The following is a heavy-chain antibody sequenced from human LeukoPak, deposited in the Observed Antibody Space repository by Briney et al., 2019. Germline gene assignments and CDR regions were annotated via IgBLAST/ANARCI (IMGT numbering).Heavy chain of an antibody. J-gene: IGHJ4*02. D-gene: IGHD6-19*01. V-gene: IGHV3-9*01. CDR2: ISWNCGSI. CDR1: GFIFNNYA. Sequence: GGSLRLSCAGSGFIFNNYAMHWVRQPPGKGLEWVSGISWNCGSIDYADSVKGRFTISRDNAKNSLYLQMNSLRVEDTAFYYCAKDNRRHYTSGPNPDSLHWGQGALVTVSS. CDR3: AKDNRRHYTSGPNPDSLH.